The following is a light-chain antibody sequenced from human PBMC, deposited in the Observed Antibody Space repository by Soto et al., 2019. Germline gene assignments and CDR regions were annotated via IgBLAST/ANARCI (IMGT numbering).Light chain of an antibody. V-gene: IGKV3-20*01. CDR2: GAF. CDR3: QQYGSSPPDT. CDR1: HSVSSSY. J-gene: IGKJ2*01. Sequence: EIVLTQSPGTLSLSPGERATLSCRASHSVSSSYLAWYQQKPGQAPRLLIYGAFSRATAIPDRFSGSGSGTDFTLNISRLEPEDIAVYYCQQYGSSPPDTFGQGTKLEIK.